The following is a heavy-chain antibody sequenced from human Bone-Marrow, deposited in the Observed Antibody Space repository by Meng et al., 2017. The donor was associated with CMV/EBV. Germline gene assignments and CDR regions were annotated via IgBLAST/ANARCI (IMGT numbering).Heavy chain of an antibody. Sequence: GESLKISCAASGFTVSSNYMSWVRQAPGKGLEWVSVIYNGGSTGYADSVKGRFTNSRDNAKNSLYLQMNSLRAEDTALYYCARAGRGSDAFDIWGQGTMVTVSS. D-gene: IGHD3-16*01. CDR3: ARAGRGSDAFDI. V-gene: IGHV3-53*01. CDR2: IYNGGST. CDR1: GFTVSSNY. J-gene: IGHJ3*02.